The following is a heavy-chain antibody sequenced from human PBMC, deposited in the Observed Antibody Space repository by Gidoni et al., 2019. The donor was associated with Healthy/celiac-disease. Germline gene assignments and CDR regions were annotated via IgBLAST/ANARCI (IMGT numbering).Heavy chain of an antibody. Sequence: ELQLVQSGEEVKKPGASLKLSSKGSGYSFTSYWTGWVRQMPGKVLEWMGIIYPGDSDTRYSPSFQGQITISADKSISTAYLQWSSLKASDTAMYYCARLLSTVTTFDYWGQGTLVTVSS. CDR1: GYSFTSYW. V-gene: IGHV5-51*01. D-gene: IGHD4-17*01. CDR2: IYPGDSDT. CDR3: ARLLSTVTTFDY. J-gene: IGHJ4*02.